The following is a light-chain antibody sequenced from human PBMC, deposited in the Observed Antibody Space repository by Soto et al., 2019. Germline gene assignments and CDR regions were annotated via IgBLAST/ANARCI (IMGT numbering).Light chain of an antibody. CDR2: DPS. Sequence: EIVLTQSPATLSLSPGERATLSCRASQSVSSYLAWYQQKPGQAPRLLISDPSNRATGIPARFSGSGSGTDFTLTISSLEPEDCAVYYCQQRSNWQLTFGGGTKVEIK. V-gene: IGKV3-11*01. CDR3: QQRSNWQLT. J-gene: IGKJ4*01. CDR1: QSVSSY.